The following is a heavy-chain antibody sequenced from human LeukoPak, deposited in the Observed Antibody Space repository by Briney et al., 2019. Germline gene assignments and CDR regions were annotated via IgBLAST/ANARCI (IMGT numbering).Heavy chain of an antibody. V-gene: IGHV4-39*01. CDR1: GGSISSYY. Sequence: SETLSLTCTVSGGSISSYYWGWVRQPPGKGLEWIGSIYYSGSTYYNPSLKSRVAISVDTSKNQFSLKLSSVTAADTAVYYCARHGTYYYDSSGYYYERYFDLWGRGTLVTVSS. CDR3: ARHGTYYYDSSGYYYERYFDL. CDR2: IYYSGST. J-gene: IGHJ2*01. D-gene: IGHD3-22*01.